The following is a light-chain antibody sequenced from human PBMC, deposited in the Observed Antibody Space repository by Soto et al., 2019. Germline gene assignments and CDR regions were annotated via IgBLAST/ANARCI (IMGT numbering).Light chain of an antibody. Sequence: DVVMTQSPLSLPVTLGQPASISCKSSQSLVFSDGNAYLNWFQQRPCQSPRRLIYRASNRDSGVPDRYSGSWSGTDFTLQINGVEAEDVGVYYCMQATHLPPTFGRGTRVEIK. V-gene: IGKV2-30*01. J-gene: IGKJ1*01. CDR2: RAS. CDR3: MQATHLPPT. CDR1: QSLVFSDGNAY.